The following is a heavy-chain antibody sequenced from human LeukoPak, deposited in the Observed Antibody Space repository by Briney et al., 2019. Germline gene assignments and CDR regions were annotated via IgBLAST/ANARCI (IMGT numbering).Heavy chain of an antibody. CDR3: ARTDYPVYFDY. Sequence: KASQTLSLTCTVSGGSISSGRNYWSWIRQPAGKGLEWIGRIYTSGSTNYNPCLKSRVTISVDTSKNQFYLKLSSVTAADTAVYYCARTDYPVYFDYWGQGTLVTVSS. J-gene: IGHJ4*02. CDR1: GGSISSGRNY. CDR2: IYTSGST. D-gene: IGHD4-11*01. V-gene: IGHV4-61*02.